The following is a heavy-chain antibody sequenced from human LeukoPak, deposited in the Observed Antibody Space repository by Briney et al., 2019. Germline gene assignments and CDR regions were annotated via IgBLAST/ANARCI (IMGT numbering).Heavy chain of an antibody. CDR2: IYSGGST. Sequence: GGSLRLSCAASGFTVSSNYMSWVRQAPGKGLEWVSVIYSGGSTYYADSVKGRFTISRDNSKNTLYLQMNSLRAEGTAVYYCARVGSIDGYYYYYYMDVWGKGTTVTVSS. CDR1: GFTVSSNY. D-gene: IGHD5-24*01. CDR3: ARVGSIDGYYYYYYMDV. J-gene: IGHJ6*03. V-gene: IGHV3-66*01.